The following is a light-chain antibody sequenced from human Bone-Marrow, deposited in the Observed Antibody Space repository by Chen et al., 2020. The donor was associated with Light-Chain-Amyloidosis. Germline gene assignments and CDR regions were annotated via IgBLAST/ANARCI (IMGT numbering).Light chain of an antibody. CDR1: DLPTKY. Sequence: SYELTQPPSVSVSPGQTARNTCSGDDLPTKYAYWYQQKPGQAPVLVIHRDTERPSGISGRFAGSSSGTTSTLTISGVQAEDEADYHGQSADSSGTYEVIFGGGTKLTGL. CDR2: RDT. V-gene: IGLV3-25*03. CDR3: QSADSSGTYEVI. J-gene: IGLJ2*01.